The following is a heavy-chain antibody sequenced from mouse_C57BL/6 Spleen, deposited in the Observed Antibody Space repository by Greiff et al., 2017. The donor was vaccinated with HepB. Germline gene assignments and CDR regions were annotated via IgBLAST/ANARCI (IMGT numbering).Heavy chain of an antibody. CDR1: GYSFTGYF. D-gene: IGHD2-2*01. J-gene: IGHJ2*01. V-gene: IGHV1-20*01. CDR3: ARSTMVTTTGYFDY. CDR2: INPYNGDT. Sequence: EVQRVESGPELVKPGDSVKISCKASGYSFTGYFMNWVMQSHGKSLEWIGRINPYNGDTFYNQKFKGKATLTVDKSSSTAHMELRSLTSEDSAVYYCARSTMVTTTGYFDYWGQGTTLTVSS.